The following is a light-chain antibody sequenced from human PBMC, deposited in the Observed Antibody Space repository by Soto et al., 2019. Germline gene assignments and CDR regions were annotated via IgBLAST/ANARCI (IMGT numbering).Light chain of an antibody. V-gene: IGLV2-18*02. Sequence: ALTRAPSRERAQIQAVTISFKKTSSDVGKYDRVSWYQQPPGTAPKLIIHEVTNRPSGVPARFPGSKSGNTASLTISGLQAEDEADYYCSSYTSTSRYVFGAGTKVTVL. CDR1: SSDVGKYDR. CDR3: SSYTSTSRYV. CDR2: EVT. J-gene: IGLJ1*01.